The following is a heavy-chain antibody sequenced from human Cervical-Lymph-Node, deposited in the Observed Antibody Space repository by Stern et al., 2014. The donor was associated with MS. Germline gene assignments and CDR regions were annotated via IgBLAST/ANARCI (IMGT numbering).Heavy chain of an antibody. J-gene: IGHJ4*02. CDR1: GFTFSSYG. CDR2: ISYDGSDK. D-gene: IGHD6-13*01. Sequence: QVQLVQSGGGVVQPGRSLRLSCAASGFTFSSYGMHWVRQAPGKGLEWGAVISYDGSDKYYADSVKGQFTISRDNSKNTLYLQMDSLRPEDTAVYYCAKDGTPAVAAAVIDYWGQGALVTVSS. CDR3: AKDGTPAVAAAVIDY. V-gene: IGHV3-30*18.